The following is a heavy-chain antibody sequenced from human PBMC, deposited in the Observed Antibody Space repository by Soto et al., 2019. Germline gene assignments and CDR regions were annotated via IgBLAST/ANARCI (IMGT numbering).Heavy chain of an antibody. CDR1: GGSINTNY. J-gene: IGHJ6*02. CDR2: IYYSGST. V-gene: IGHV4-59*01. Sequence: PPETLSLTCTVSGGSINTNYWSWIRQPPGKGLGWIGYIYYSGSTNYNPSLKSRVTISVDTSKNQSSLKLSSVTAADTAVYYCARCYYYYGMDVWGQGTTVTVSS. CDR3: ARCYYYYGMDV.